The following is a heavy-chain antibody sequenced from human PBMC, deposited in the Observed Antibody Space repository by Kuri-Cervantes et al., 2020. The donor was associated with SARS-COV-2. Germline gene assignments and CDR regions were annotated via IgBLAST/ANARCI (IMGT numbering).Heavy chain of an antibody. V-gene: IGHV3-23*03. J-gene: IGHJ6*02. CDR2: IYSGGSST. Sequence: GESLKISCAASGFTFSSYAMSWVRQAPGKGLEWVSVIYSGGSSTYYADSAKGRFTISRDNSKNTLYLQMNSLRAEDTAVYYCASMVRGNYGMDVWGQGTTVTVSS. CDR1: GFTFSSYA. CDR3: ASMVRGNYGMDV. D-gene: IGHD3-10*01.